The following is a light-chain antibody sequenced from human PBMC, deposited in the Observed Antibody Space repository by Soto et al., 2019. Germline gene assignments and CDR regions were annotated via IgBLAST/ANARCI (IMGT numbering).Light chain of an antibody. V-gene: IGLV2-8*01. CDR3: SSYGRSNNFVI. J-gene: IGLJ2*01. CDR2: EVS. Sequence: QSALTQPPSASGSPGQSVTISCTGTSSDVGGYNYVSWYQQHPGKAPKLMIYEVSQRTSGVPDRFSGSKSGNTASLTVSGLQAEDEGDYYCSSYGRSNNFVILGGGTKLTVL. CDR1: SSDVGGYNY.